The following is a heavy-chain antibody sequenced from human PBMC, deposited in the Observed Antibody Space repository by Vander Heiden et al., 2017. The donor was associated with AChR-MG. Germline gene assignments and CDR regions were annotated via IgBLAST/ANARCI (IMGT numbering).Heavy chain of an antibody. CDR1: GYTLTTYG. J-gene: IGHJ3*02. CDR3: ARGYYSAFDI. Sequence: QVHPVQSGAEVQKPWAPVKAPCTASGYTLTTYGISGERQPPGQGFVWMGWISVHNSNTDYAQKFQGTVSMTTEIATSTAYMELRSLRSDDTAVYYCARGYYSAFDIWGQGTMVTVSS. V-gene: IGHV1-18*01. D-gene: IGHD1-26*01. CDR2: ISVHNSNT.